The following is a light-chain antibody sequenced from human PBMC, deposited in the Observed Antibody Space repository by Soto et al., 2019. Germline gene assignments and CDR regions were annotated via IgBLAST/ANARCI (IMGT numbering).Light chain of an antibody. CDR3: YTYAGGSTYL. CDR2: EGI. V-gene: IGLV2-23*01. J-gene: IGLJ1*01. CDR1: SSDVGSYSL. Sequence: QSVLTQPASVSGSPRQSITISCTGTSSDVGSYSLLSWYQHHPGKAPKLIIYEGIKGPSGVSTRFSGSKSGNTASLRISGLQAEDVADYYCYTYAGGSTYLFGTGTKVTVL.